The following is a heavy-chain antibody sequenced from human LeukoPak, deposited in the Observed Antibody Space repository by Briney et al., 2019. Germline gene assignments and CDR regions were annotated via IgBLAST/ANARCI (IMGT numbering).Heavy chain of an antibody. D-gene: IGHD2-2*01. Sequence: GGSLRLSCAASGFTFDDYGMTWVRQAPGKGLEWVAGINGNGDMTGYADSVKGRFTISRDNSKNTLYLQMNSLRAEDTAVYYCVGGTYYFDYWGQGTLVTVSS. V-gene: IGHV3-20*04. CDR1: GFTFDDYG. CDR3: VGGTYYFDY. J-gene: IGHJ4*02. CDR2: INGNGDMT.